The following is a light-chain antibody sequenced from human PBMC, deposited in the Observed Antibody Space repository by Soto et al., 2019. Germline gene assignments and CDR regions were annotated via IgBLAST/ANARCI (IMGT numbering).Light chain of an antibody. CDR2: RNN. V-gene: IGLV1-44*01. CDR3: AAWDDSLSGPV. Sequence: HSVLTQPPSASGTPGQRVTISCSGSSSNIGNNTVNWYQQLPGTAPKLLIYRNNQRPSGVPDRFSGSKSATSASLAISGLQSEDEADYYCAAWDDSLSGPVFGGGTKLTVL. J-gene: IGLJ2*01. CDR1: SSNIGNNT.